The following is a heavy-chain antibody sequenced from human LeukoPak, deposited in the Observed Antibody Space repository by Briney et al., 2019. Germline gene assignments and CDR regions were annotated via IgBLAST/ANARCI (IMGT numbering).Heavy chain of an antibody. V-gene: IGHV3-7*01. CDR3: ARGRWALTY. D-gene: IGHD3-16*01. CDR2: IKPDGSEK. Sequence: GGSLRLSCAASGFTFSTYWMTWVRQAPGKGLEWVAHIKPDGSEKYYVDSIKGRFTISRDNAKNSLFLQMNSLRAEDTAVYYCARGRWALTYGGQGTLVSVSS. J-gene: IGHJ4*02. CDR1: GFTFSTYW.